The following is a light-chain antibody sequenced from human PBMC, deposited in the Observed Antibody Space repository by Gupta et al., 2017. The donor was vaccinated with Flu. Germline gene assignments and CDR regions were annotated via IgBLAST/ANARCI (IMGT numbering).Light chain of an antibody. CDR3: QQSGNSPLFS. V-gene: IGKV3-20*01. CDR2: DAS. J-gene: IGKJ3*01. Sequence: EIVLTQSPGTLSLSPGERATLSCRASQSVDSNYLAWYQQKPGQAPRLLIYDASTRASGIPDRFSGSGYGTDFTLTISRREPEDFAMYYCQQSGNSPLFSFGQGTKVDFK. CDR1: QSVDSNY.